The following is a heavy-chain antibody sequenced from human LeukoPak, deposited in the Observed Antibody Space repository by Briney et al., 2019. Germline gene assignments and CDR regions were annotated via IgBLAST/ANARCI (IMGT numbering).Heavy chain of an antibody. CDR2: IYYSGST. V-gene: IGHV4-39*07. J-gene: IGHJ4*02. D-gene: IGHD5-18*01. Sequence: PSETLSLTCTVSGGSISSSSYYWGWIRQPPGKGLEWIGSIYYSGSTYYNPSLKSRVTISVDTSKNQFSLKLSSVTAADTAVYYCARGRYSYGYDYWDQGTLVTVSS. CDR1: GGSISSSSYY. CDR3: ARGRYSYGYDY.